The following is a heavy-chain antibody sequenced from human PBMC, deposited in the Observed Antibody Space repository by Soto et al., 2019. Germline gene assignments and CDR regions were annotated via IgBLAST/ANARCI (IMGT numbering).Heavy chain of an antibody. CDR1: GFTFDDNA. J-gene: IGHJ4*02. Sequence: GGSLRLSCAVSGFTFDDNAMHWVRQAPEKGLEWVSGINWKSDIGYADSVKGRFTISRDNAENSLCLQMNSLRAEDTALYYCAISQDRGGRTTFIYWGQGTQVTVSS. CDR2: INWKSDI. CDR3: AISQDRGGRTTFIY. V-gene: IGHV3-9*01. D-gene: IGHD3-16*01.